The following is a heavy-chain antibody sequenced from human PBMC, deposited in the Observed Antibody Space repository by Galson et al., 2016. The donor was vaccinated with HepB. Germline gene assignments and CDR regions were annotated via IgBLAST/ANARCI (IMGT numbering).Heavy chain of an antibody. CDR2: IYYNGDT. Sequence: SETLSLTCIVSGGSISSSNYYWGWIRQPPGRGLEWIGSIYYNGDTYYNPSLESRVTISVDTSKNQFSLRLSSVTAADTAVYYCATGISVAGKYYYYYMDVRGKGTPVTVSS. J-gene: IGHJ6*03. CDR1: GGSISSSNYY. D-gene: IGHD6-19*01. CDR3: ATGISVAGKYYYYYMDV. V-gene: IGHV4-39*01.